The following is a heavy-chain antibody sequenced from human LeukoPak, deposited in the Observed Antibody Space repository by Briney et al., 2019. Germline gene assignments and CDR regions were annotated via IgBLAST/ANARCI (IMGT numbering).Heavy chain of an antibody. J-gene: IGHJ4*02. CDR1: GFTFSGSA. D-gene: IGHD6-6*01. Sequence: GGSLRLSCAASGFTFSGSAMHLVRQASGKGLEWVGRIKTKSNSYATAYAASVKGRFTISRDDSKNTAYLQMNSLKTEDTAVHYCTSLAYSSSSLSGYWGQGTLVTVSS. CDR2: IKTKSNSYAT. V-gene: IGHV3-73*01. CDR3: TSLAYSSSSLSGY.